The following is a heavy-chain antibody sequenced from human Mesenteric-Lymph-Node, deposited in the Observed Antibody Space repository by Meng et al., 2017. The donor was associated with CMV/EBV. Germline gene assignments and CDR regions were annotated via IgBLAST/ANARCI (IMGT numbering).Heavy chain of an antibody. J-gene: IGHJ4*02. CDR1: GFTFSSYW. D-gene: IGHD3-3*01. Sequence: GESLKISCAASGFTFSSYWMSWVRQAPGKGLVWVSRINSDGSFTSYADFVTGRFTISRDNAKNTLYLQMSSLRAEDTAVYYCTRASSYDFWSGYYTGGPDHWGQGTLVTVSS. CDR2: INSDGSFT. V-gene: IGHV3-74*01. CDR3: TRASSYDFWSGYYTGGPDH.